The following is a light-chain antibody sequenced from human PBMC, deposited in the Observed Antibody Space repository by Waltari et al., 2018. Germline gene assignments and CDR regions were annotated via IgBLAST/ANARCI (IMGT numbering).Light chain of an antibody. J-gene: IGLJ2*01. V-gene: IGLV3-21*02. CDR1: NIGSRS. CDR2: DDS. Sequence: SYVLTQPPSVSVAPGQTARITCGGNNIGSRSVHWYQQRPGQAPVLGVYDDSDRPSGIPERVSGYDSGKTATLTIRRVEAGDEADYYCQVWNSSSDHPVFGGGTKLTVL. CDR3: QVWNSSSDHPV.